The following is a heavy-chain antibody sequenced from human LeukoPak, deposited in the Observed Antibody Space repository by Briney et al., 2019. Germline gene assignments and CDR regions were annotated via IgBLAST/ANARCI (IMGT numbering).Heavy chain of an antibody. J-gene: IGHJ4*02. Sequence: SVKVSCKASGGTFSSYAISWVRQAPGQGLEWMGGIVPIFGTAKYAQKFQGRVTITADESTSTAYMELSSLRSEDTAVYYCASPPYYDGSGYWSGFDYWGQGTLVTVSS. CDR3: ASPPYYDGSGYWSGFDY. V-gene: IGHV1-69*01. CDR2: IVPIFGTA. CDR1: GGTFSSYA. D-gene: IGHD3-22*01.